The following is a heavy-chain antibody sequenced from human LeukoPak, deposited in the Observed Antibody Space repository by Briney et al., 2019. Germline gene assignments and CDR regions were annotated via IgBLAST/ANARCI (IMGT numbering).Heavy chain of an antibody. CDR1: GFTFSSYS. J-gene: IGHJ4*02. V-gene: IGHV3-21*01. Sequence: GRSLRPSCAASGFTFSSYSMNWVRQAPGQGMEWVSSISSSSSYIYYADSVKGRFTIYRDNAKNSLYLQMNSLRAEDTAVYYCARDSRGVWGQGTLVTVSS. D-gene: IGHD2-2*01. CDR3: ARDSRGV. CDR2: ISSSSSYI.